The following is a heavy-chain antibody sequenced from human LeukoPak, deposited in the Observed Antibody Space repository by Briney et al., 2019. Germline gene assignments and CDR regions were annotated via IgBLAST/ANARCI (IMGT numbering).Heavy chain of an antibody. CDR1: GGSFSGYY. D-gene: IGHD6-6*01. CDR3: ARGQGQLVAYYFVY. J-gene: IGHJ4*02. CDR2: INHSGST. Sequence: SETLSLTCAVYGGSFSGYYWSWIRQPPGKGLEWIGEINHSGSTNYNPSLKSRVTISVDTSKNQFSLKLSSVTAADTAVYYCARGQGQLVAYYFVYWGQGTLVTVSS. V-gene: IGHV4-34*01.